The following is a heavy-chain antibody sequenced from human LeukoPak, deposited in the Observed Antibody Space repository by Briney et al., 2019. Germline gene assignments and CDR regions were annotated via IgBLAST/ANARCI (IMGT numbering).Heavy chain of an antibody. Sequence: PSETLSLTCTVSGGSISSGGYYWGWIRQPPGKGLEWIGTICYIGGTYYNPSLKSPVTISVHPSKNQFSLKLTSVTAADTAVYYCARLFYNWNGADYWGQGTLVTVSS. V-gene: IGHV4-39*01. CDR2: ICYIGGT. CDR3: ARLFYNWNGADY. D-gene: IGHD1-20*01. CDR1: GGSISSGGYY. J-gene: IGHJ4*02.